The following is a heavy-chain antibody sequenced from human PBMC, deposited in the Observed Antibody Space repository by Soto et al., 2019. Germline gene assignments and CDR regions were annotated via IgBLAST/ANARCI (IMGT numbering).Heavy chain of an antibody. CDR3: AREIREGYCSGGSCYSHPDY. J-gene: IGHJ4*02. CDR2: IYYSGST. Sequence: LSLTCTVSGGSISSGGYYWSWIRQHPGKGLEWIGYIYYSGSTYYNPSLKSRVTISVDTSKNQFSLKLSSVTAADTAVYYCAREIREGYCSGGSCYSHPDYWGQGTLVTVSS. CDR1: GGSISSGGYY. D-gene: IGHD2-15*01. V-gene: IGHV4-31*03.